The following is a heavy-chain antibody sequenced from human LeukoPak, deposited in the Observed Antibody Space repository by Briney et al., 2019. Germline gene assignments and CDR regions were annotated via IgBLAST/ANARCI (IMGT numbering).Heavy chain of an antibody. V-gene: IGHV3-30*18. CDR1: GFTFRSYG. D-gene: IGHD3-10*01. CDR3: AKDRDTSGSYPSGY. CDR2: IAYDGTNK. Sequence: GGSLRLSCAASGFTFRSYGMHCVRQAPGKGLEWVALIAYDGTNKNYADSVKGRFTISRDNSKNTLYLQMNSLRPEDTAVYYCAKDRDTSGSYPSGYWGQGTLVTVSS. J-gene: IGHJ4*02.